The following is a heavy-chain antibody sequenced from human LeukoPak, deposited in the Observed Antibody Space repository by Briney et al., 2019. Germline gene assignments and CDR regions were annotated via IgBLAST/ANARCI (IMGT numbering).Heavy chain of an antibody. J-gene: IGHJ4*02. D-gene: IGHD3-22*01. CDR3: ARIGYYYDSSGYYYDPDFDY. CDR1: GYTFTGYY. CDR2: INPNSGGT. V-gene: IGHV1-2*02. Sequence: ASVKVSCKASGYTFTGYYMHWVRPAPGQGLEWMGWINPNSGGTNYAQKFQGRVTMTRDTSISTAYMELSRLRSDDTAVYYCARIGYYYDSSGYYYDPDFDYWGQGTLVTVSS.